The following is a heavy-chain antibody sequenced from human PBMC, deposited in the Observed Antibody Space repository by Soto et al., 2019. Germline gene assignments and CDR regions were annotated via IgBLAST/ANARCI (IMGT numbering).Heavy chain of an antibody. CDR2: ISYSETT. CDR1: GGSVSSPGFH. V-gene: IGHV4-39*02. J-gene: IGHJ5*02. Sequence: SETLSLTCTVSGGSVSSPGFHWGWIRQPPGKGLQWVGTISYSETTYSNPSLKRRVTISVDTSISTAYMELSRLRSDDTAVYYCARGVWVTRGYNWFDPWGQGTLVTVSS. D-gene: IGHD2-21*02. CDR3: ARGVWVTRGYNWFDP.